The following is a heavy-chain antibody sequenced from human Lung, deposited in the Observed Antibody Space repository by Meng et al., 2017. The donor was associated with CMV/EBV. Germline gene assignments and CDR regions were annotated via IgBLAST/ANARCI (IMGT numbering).Heavy chain of an antibody. CDR1: GVTFNYYY. V-gene: IGHV3-72*01. J-gene: IGHJ4*02. D-gene: IGHD2-15*01. CDR3: AIDGGGFCSS. CDR2: IRDKANSYMT. Sequence: GESXKISCAASGVTFNYYYIHWVRQAPGKGLEWVGRIRDKANSYMTEYAASVKGKFAISRDDSKNSVYLQINSLQGEDTAVYFCAIDGGGFCSSWGQGTLVTVYS.